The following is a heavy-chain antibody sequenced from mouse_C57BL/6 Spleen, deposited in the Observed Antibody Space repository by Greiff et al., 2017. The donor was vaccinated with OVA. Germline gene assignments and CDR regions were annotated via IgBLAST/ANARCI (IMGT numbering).Heavy chain of an antibody. Sequence: EVKLVESEGGLVQPGSSMKLSCTASGFTFRDYYMAWVRQFPEKGLEWVANLNYDGSSTYYLDSLKSRFIISGDNAKNILYLQMSSLKSEDTATYYCARAGTGTWFAYGGQGTLVTVSA. J-gene: IGHJ3*01. V-gene: IGHV5-16*01. CDR1: GFTFRDYY. CDR2: LNYDGSST. CDR3: ARAGTGTWFAY. D-gene: IGHD4-1*01.